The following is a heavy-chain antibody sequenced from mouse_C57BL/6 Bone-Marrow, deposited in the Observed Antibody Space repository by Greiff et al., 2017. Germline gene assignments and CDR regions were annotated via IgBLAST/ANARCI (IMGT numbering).Heavy chain of an antibody. CDR2: INPGSGGT. D-gene: IGHD1-1*01. CDR1: GYAFTNYL. J-gene: IGHJ2*01. CDR3: AGEVYYCSSSLFDY. V-gene: IGHV1-54*01. Sequence: QVQLQQSGAELVRPGTSVKVSCKASGYAFTNYLIEWVKQRPGQGLEWIGVINPGSGGTNYNEKFKGKATLTADKSSSTAYLQLSSLTSEDSAVYFCAGEVYYCSSSLFDYWGQGTTLTVSS.